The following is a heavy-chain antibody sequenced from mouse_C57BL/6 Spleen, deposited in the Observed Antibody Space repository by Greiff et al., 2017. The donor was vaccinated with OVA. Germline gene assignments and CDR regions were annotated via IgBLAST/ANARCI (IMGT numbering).Heavy chain of an antibody. J-gene: IGHJ3*01. CDR3: ASYPFAY. V-gene: IGHV5-4*01. CDR2: ISDGGSYT. CDR1: GFTFSSYA. Sequence: EVQGVESGGGLVKPGGSLKLSCAASGFTFSSYAMSWVRQTPEKRLEWVATISDGGSYTYYPDNVKGRFTISRDNAKNNLYLQMSHLKSEDTAMYYCASYPFAYWGQGTLVTVSA. D-gene: IGHD5-5*01.